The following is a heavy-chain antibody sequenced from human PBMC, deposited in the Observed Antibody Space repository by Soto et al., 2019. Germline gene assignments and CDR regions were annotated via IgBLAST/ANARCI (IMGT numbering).Heavy chain of an antibody. J-gene: IGHJ4*02. CDR3: ARDYYDSSGYYYVGYFDY. CDR1: GYTFTSYA. Sequence: ASVKVSCKASGYTFTSYAMHWVRQAPGQRLEWMGWINAGNGNTKYSQKFQGRVTITRDTSASTAYMELSSLRSEDTAVYYCARDYYDSSGYYYVGYFDYWGQGTLVTVSS. CDR2: INAGNGNT. V-gene: IGHV1-3*01. D-gene: IGHD3-22*01.